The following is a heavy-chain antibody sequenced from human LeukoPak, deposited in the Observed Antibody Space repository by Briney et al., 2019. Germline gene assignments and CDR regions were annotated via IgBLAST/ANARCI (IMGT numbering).Heavy chain of an antibody. D-gene: IGHD4/OR15-4a*01. CDR3: ASPNAYGGVDY. CDR2: IYYSGST. Sequence: SQTLSLTCTVSGGSISSGGYYWSWIRQHPGKGLEWIGYIYYSGSTCYNPSLKSRVTISVDTSKNQFSLKLSSVTAADTAVYYCASPNAYGGVDYWGQGTLVTVSS. J-gene: IGHJ4*02. V-gene: IGHV4-31*03. CDR1: GGSISSGGYY.